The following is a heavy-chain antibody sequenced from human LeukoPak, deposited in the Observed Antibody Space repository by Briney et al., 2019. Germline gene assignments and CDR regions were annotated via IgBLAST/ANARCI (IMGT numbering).Heavy chain of an antibody. CDR2: TNGATGNT. CDR1: GYTFTDYA. J-gene: IGHJ4*02. Sequence: ASVKVSCKASGYTFTDYALHWVRQAPGQRLEWMGWTNGATGNTRFSQDFQDRLTITIDTSASTAYMGLSSLRSEDTAVYYCARSPGGNARTWLDYWGQGTLVTVSS. V-gene: IGHV1-3*02. CDR3: ARSPGGNARTWLDY. D-gene: IGHD1-14*01.